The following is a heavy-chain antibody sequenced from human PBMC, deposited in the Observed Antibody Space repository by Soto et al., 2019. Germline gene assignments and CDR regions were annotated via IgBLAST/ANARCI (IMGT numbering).Heavy chain of an antibody. Sequence: QITLKESGPTLVKPTQTLTLTCTFSGFSLSTSGVGVGWIRQPPGKALEWLALIYWDDDKRYSPSLKSRLTITKDTSKNQVVLTMTNMDPVDTATYYCAHSDSGFTMVRDRGWWFDPWGQGTLVTVSS. CDR3: AHSDSGFTMVRDRGWWFDP. J-gene: IGHJ5*02. V-gene: IGHV2-5*02. D-gene: IGHD3-10*01. CDR2: IYWDDDK. CDR1: GFSLSTSGVG.